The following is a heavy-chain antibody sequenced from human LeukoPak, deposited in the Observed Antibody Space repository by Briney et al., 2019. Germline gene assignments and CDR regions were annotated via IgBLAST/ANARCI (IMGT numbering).Heavy chain of an antibody. CDR1: GGSFSGYY. D-gene: IGHD4-17*01. J-gene: IGHJ4*02. CDR2: INHSGST. CDR3: ARGPIRSKRFYFDY. V-gene: IGHV4-34*01. Sequence: PSETLSLTCAVYGGSFSGYYWSWIRQPPGKGLEWIGEINHSGSTNYNPSHKSRVTISVDTSKNQFSLKLSSVTAADTAVYYCARGPIRSKRFYFDYWGQGTLVTVSS.